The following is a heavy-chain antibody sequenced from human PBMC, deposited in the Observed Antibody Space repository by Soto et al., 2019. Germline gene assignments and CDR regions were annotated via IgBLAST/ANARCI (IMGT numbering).Heavy chain of an antibody. D-gene: IGHD3-3*01. CDR3: ASVWSGYYMDV. Sequence: PSETLSLTCTVSGGSISSSSYYWGWIRQPPGKGLEWIGCIYYSGSTYYNPSLKSRVTISVDTSKNQFSLKLSSVTAADTAVYYCASVWSGYYMDVWGKGTTVTVSS. CDR1: GGSISSSSYY. J-gene: IGHJ6*03. CDR2: IYYSGST. V-gene: IGHV4-39*07.